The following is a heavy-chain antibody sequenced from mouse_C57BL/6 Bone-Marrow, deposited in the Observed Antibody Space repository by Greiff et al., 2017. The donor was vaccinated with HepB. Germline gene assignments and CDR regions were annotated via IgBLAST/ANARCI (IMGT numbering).Heavy chain of an antibody. CDR1: GFTFSDYY. Sequence: DVQLVESGGGLVQPGGSLKLSCAASGFTFSDYYMYWVRQTPEKRLEWVAYISNGGGSTYYPDTVKGRFTISRDNAKNTLYLQMSRLKSEDTAMYYCASRYYYGSSPFAYWGQGTLVTVSA. J-gene: IGHJ3*01. D-gene: IGHD1-1*01. CDR2: ISNGGGST. V-gene: IGHV5-12*01. CDR3: ASRYYYGSSPFAY.